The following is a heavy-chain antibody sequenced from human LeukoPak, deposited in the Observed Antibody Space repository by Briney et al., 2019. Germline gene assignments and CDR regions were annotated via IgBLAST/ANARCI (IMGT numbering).Heavy chain of an antibody. CDR3: ARDQSQGYYYDSSGYYSSSFAEYFQH. CDR1: GFTFSSYW. CDR2: ITQDGSEK. D-gene: IGHD3-22*01. V-gene: IGHV3-7*01. Sequence: GGSLRLSGAASGFTFSSYWMSWVRQAPGKGLEWVANITQDGSEKCYVDSVKGRFTISRDNAKNSLYLQMNSLRAEDTAVYYCARDQSQGYYYDSSGYYSSSFAEYFQHWGQGTLVTVSS. J-gene: IGHJ1*01.